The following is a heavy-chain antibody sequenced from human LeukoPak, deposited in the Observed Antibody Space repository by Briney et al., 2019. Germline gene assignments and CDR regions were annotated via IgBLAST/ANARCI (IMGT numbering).Heavy chain of an antibody. CDR1: GYSFASHW. CDR2: IYPGDSDT. CDR3: ARPANRGDAFDV. V-gene: IGHV5-51*01. D-gene: IGHD2/OR15-2a*01. J-gene: IGHJ3*01. Sequence: GESLKISCKGSGYSFASHWIGWVRQMPGKGLEWMGIIYPGDSDTRYSPSFQGQVTISADKSITTAYLQWSSLRASDTAMYYCARPANRGDAFDVWGQGTMVTVS.